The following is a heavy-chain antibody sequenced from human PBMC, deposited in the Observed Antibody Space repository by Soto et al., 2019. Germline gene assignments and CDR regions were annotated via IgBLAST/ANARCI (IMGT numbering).Heavy chain of an antibody. J-gene: IGHJ6*02. D-gene: IGHD3-3*01. CDR1: GYSFTAYG. CDR3: ARDAPPPELRFLEWHNYDYNGMDV. CDR2: ISCYNAKT. Sequence: QVQVVQSGDEVKETGASVRVSCKTSGYSFTAYGISWVRQAPGQGLLWMGWISCYNAKTKYAQKVQGRVTMTTDTSTSTAYMEVRSLRSDDTAIYYCARDAPPPELRFLEWHNYDYNGMDVWGQGTTVTVSS. V-gene: IGHV1-18*01.